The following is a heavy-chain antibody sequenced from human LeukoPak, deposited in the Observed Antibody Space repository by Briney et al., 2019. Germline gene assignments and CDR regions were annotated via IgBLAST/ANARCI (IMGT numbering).Heavy chain of an antibody. CDR1: GDSISSSSYY. CDR2: IDHTGIT. D-gene: IGHD4-11*01. Sequence: SETLSLTCTVSGDSISSSSYYWGWIRQPLGKGLEWIGYIDHTGITNYNPSLNSRVTISRDTSKNHFSLELSSVTAADTAVYFCARGRVSSSTWHSTYYYYFYMDVWGKGTTVTVSS. J-gene: IGHJ6*03. V-gene: IGHV4-61*03. CDR3: ARGRVSSSTWHSTYYYYFYMDV.